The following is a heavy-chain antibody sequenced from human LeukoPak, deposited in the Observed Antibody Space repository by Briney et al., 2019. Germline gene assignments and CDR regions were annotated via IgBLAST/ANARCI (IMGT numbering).Heavy chain of an antibody. J-gene: IGHJ3*02. CDR2: ISYDGSNK. CDR3: AKGDGYNRIDAFDI. V-gene: IGHV3-30-3*01. CDR1: GFTFSSYA. D-gene: IGHD5-24*01. Sequence: AGGSLRLSCAASGFTFSSYAMHWVRQAPGKGLEWVAVISYDGSNKYYADSVKGRFTISRDNSKNTLYLQMNSLRAEDTAVYYCAKGDGYNRIDAFDIWGQGTMVTVSS.